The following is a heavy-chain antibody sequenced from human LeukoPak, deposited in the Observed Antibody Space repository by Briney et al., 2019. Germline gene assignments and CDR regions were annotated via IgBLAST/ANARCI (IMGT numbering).Heavy chain of an antibody. J-gene: IGHJ4*02. CDR3: ARGLLYYDYVWGSYRGQYYFDY. Sequence: PGGSLRLSCAASGFTFSSYEMNWVRQAPGKGLEWVSYISSSGSTIYYADSVKGRFTISRDNAKNSLYLQMNSLRAEDTAVYYCARGLLYYDYVWGSYRGQYYFDYWGQGTLVTVSS. CDR2: ISSSGSTI. V-gene: IGHV3-48*03. CDR1: GFTFSSYE. D-gene: IGHD3-16*01.